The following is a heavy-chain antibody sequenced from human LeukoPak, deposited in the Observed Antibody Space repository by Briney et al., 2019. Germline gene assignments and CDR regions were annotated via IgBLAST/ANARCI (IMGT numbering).Heavy chain of an antibody. J-gene: IGHJ4*02. D-gene: IGHD2-21*02. CDR3: ARQGSRMTAFDY. CDR2: ISSNGGST. V-gene: IGHV3-64*01. Sequence: PGGSLRLSCVGSGFTFNNYGMHWVRQAPGKGLEYVSAISSNGGSTHYANSVKGRFTISRDNSKNTLYLQMGSLRTEDMAVYYCARQGSRMTAFDYWGQGTLVTVSS. CDR1: GFTFNNYG.